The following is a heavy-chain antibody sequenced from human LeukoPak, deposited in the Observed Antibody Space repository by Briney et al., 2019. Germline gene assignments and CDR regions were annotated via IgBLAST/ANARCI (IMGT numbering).Heavy chain of an antibody. CDR3: ARIPRIGGSYYAYFDY. J-gene: IGHJ4*02. Sequence: ASVKVSCKASGYTFTGYYMHWVRQAPGRGLEWMGWINPNSGGTNYAQKFQGRVTMTRDTSISTAYMELSRLRSDDTAVYYCARIPRIGGSYYAYFDYWGQGTLVTVSS. V-gene: IGHV1-2*02. CDR2: INPNSGGT. CDR1: GYTFTGYY. D-gene: IGHD1-26*01.